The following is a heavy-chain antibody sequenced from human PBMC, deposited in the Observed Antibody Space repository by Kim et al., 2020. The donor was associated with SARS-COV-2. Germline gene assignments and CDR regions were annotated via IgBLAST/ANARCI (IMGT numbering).Heavy chain of an antibody. CDR2: ISGSGGST. D-gene: IGHD2-15*01. CDR3: AKDQRHSVAPTPTTFDY. CDR1: GFTFSNYA. J-gene: IGHJ4*02. V-gene: IGHV3-23*01. Sequence: GGSLRLSCAASGFTFSNYAMSWVRQAPGKGLDWVSSISGSGGSTYFADSVKGRFTISRDTSKNPLYLQMNSLRAEDTALYYCAKDQRHSVAPTPTTFDYGGQGTLVTVS.